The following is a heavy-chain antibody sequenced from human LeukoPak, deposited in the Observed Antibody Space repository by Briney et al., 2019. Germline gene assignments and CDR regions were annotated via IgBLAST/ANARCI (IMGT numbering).Heavy chain of an antibody. J-gene: IGHJ4*02. V-gene: IGHV3-23*01. Sequence: GGSLRLSCAATGFTFSSYAMTWVRQAPGKGLEWVSTISGSGSSTYYADSVKGRFTISRDKSKNTLYLQMNSLRAEDTAVYYCAKDLRVFMFGEVIVPDYWGQGTLVTVSS. D-gene: IGHD3-16*02. CDR3: AKDLRVFMFGEVIVPDY. CDR2: ISGSGSST. CDR1: GFTFSSYA.